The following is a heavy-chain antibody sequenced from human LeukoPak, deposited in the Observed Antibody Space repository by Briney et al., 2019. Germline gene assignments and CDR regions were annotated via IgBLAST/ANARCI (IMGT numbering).Heavy chain of an antibody. CDR1: GFTFSSYA. CDR2: ISGSGGST. V-gene: IGHV3-23*01. D-gene: IGHD1-26*01. Sequence: GGSLRLSCAASGFTFSSYAMSWVRQAPGKGLEWVSAISGSGGSTYYADSVKGRFTISRDNSKNTLYLQMNSLRAEDTAVYYCARDLYSGSYLFDYWGQGTLVTVSS. CDR3: ARDLYSGSYLFDY. J-gene: IGHJ4*02.